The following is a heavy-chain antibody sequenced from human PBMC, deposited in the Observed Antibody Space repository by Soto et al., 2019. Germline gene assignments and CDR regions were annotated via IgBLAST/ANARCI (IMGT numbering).Heavy chain of an antibody. Sequence: HPGGSLRLSCAASGFTFSSFAMSWVRQAPGKGLEWVSTINKSGGGTYYADSVKGRFTISRDNSKNMLFLQINGLRAEDTAVYYCAKDPPTAGTTFDYWGRGTLVTVSS. CDR1: GFTFSSFA. D-gene: IGHD1-1*01. CDR2: INKSGGGT. V-gene: IGHV3-23*01. CDR3: AKDPPTAGTTFDY. J-gene: IGHJ4*02.